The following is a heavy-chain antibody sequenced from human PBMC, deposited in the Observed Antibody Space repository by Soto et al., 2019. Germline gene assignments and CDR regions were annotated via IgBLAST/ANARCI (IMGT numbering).Heavy chain of an antibody. Sequence: GGALRLSGSASGFTFSSYAMGWVRQGPGKGLEWVAVVSIGGSTHYADSVRGRFTISRDNSKNTLSLQMNSLTAEDTAVYFCAKRRGAGGHFDYWGQGAVVNVYS. CDR2: VSIGGST. CDR3: AKRRGAGGHFDY. J-gene: IGHJ4*02. CDR1: GFTFSSYA. D-gene: IGHD2-15*01. V-gene: IGHV3-23*01.